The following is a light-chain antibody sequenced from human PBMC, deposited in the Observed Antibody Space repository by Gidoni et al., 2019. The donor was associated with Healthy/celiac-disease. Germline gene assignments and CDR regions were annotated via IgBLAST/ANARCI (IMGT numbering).Light chain of an antibody. CDR3: QQRSNRPIT. V-gene: IGKV3-11*01. CDR1: QSVSSY. Sequence: DIVLTQSPATLSSSPGERATLSCRASQSVSSYLAWYQQKPGQAPRLLIYDASNRATGIPARFSGSGSGTDFTLTISSLEPEDFAVYYCQQRSNRPITFGQGTRLEIK. CDR2: DAS. J-gene: IGKJ5*01.